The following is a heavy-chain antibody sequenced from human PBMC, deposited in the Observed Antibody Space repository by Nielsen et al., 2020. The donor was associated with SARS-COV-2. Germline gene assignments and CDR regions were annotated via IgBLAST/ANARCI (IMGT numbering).Heavy chain of an antibody. J-gene: IGHJ5*02. CDR3: ARGWARKRITMVRSPPGGFDP. V-gene: IGHV4-59*12. D-gene: IGHD3-10*01. CDR2: IYYSGST. Sequence: WIRQPPGKGLEWIGYIYYSGSTNYNPSLKSRVTISVDTSKNQFSLKLSSVTAADTAVYYCARGWARKRITMVRSPPGGFDPWGQGTLVTVSS.